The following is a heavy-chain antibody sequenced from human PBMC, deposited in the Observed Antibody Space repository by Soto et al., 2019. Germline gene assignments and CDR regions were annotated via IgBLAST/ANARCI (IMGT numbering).Heavy chain of an antibody. CDR3: ASSLNYYYGSGSYYSRLGVYMDV. CDR2: INPSGGST. J-gene: IGHJ6*03. D-gene: IGHD3-10*01. Sequence: NVSCKASGYTFTSYYMHWVRQAPGQGLEWMGIINPSGGSTSYAQKFQGRVTMTRDTSTSTVYMELSSLRSEDTAVYYCASSLNYYYGSGSYYSRLGVYMDVWGKGTTVTV. CDR1: GYTFTSYY. V-gene: IGHV1-46*03.